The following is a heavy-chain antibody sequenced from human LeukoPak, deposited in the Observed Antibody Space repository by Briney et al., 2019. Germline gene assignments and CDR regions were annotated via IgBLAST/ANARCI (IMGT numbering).Heavy chain of an antibody. J-gene: IGHJ4*02. D-gene: IGHD1-26*01. V-gene: IGHV3-11*01. CDR3: ARAGGSYSKAFDY. CDR2: ISSSGSTI. Sequence: GGSLRLSCAASGFTFNDYYMSWIRQAPGRGLEWVSYISSSGSTIYYADSVEGRFTISRDNAKDSLYLHMDSLRAEDTAVYYCARAGGSYSKAFDYWGQGTLVTVSS. CDR1: GFTFNDYY.